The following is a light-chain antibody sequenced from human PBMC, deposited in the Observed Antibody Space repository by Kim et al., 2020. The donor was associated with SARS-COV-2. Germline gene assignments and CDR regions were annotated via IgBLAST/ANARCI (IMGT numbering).Light chain of an antibody. CDR2: GRN. Sequence: SSELTQDPAVSVAVGQTVKITCQGDSLRRYYASWYQQKPGQAPIVVIYGRNNRPSGIPERLSGSTSGNTASLIISGAQAEDEADFYCQSRDSGGNVLFGGGTQLTVL. V-gene: IGLV3-19*01. CDR3: QSRDSGGNVL. J-gene: IGLJ2*01. CDR1: SLRRYY.